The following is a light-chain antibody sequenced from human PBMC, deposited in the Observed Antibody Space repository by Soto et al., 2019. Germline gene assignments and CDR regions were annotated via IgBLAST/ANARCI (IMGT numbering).Light chain of an antibody. CDR2: AAS. V-gene: IGKV1-39*01. Sequence: DIQMTQSPSSLSASLGDRVTITWGASQSISSYLNWYQQNPGKAPKLLIYAASSLQSGVPSRFSGSGYGTDFNLTISSLQPEDFATYYCQQSYSTPQTFGQGTKVDIK. CDR1: QSISSY. J-gene: IGKJ1*01. CDR3: QQSYSTPQT.